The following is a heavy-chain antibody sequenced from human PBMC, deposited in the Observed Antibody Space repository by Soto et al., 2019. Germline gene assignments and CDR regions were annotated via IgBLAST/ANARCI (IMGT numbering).Heavy chain of an antibody. CDR3: ARDGDVNTGFGKDY. V-gene: IGHV3-33*01. D-gene: IGHD3-16*01. J-gene: IGHJ4*02. Sequence: QVQLVESGGGVVQPGRSLRLSCAASGFTFSSYGMHWVRQAPGKGLEWVAFIWHDGGNKVYAESVKGRFTISRDNSKNTLYLQMTSLSAEDTAIYYCARDGDVNTGFGKDYWGQGTLVTVSS. CDR2: IWHDGGNK. CDR1: GFTFSSYG.